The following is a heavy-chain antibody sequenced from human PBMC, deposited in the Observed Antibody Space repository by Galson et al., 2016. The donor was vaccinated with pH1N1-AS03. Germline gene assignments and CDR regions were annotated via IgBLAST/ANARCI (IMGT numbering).Heavy chain of an antibody. D-gene: IGHD4-17*01. CDR2: IDWDDDK. V-gene: IGHV2-70*01. Sequence: PALVKPTQTLTLTCTFSGFSLSTSGMCVSWIRQPPGEALEWLALIDWDDDKYYSTSLKTRLTISKDTSKNQVVLTMTNMDPVDTAMYYCARYFYGDYSNWFGPWGQGTLVTVSS. J-gene: IGHJ5*02. CDR1: GFSLSTSGMC. CDR3: ARYFYGDYSNWFGP.